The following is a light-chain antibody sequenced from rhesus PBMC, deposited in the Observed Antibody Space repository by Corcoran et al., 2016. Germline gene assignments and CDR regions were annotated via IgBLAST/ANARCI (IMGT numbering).Light chain of an antibody. CDR1: QGMSSY. J-gene: IGKJ4*01. CDR2: FAN. CDR3: QQYNRFPLT. V-gene: IGKV1-32*01. Sequence: DIQMTQSPSSLSASVGDRVTITCRASQGMSSYLNWYQQKPGKATKLRNYFANRLESGVPSRFRGSGAATAFALTIISLQPEDVATYYCQQYNRFPLTFGGGTKVGLK.